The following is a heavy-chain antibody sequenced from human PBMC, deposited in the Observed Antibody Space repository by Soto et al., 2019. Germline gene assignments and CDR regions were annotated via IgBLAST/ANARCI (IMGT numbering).Heavy chain of an antibody. CDR3: ASIPRRGYSYGIDY. J-gene: IGHJ4*02. CDR2: IYFTGAT. CDR1: GASISSGTSY. V-gene: IGHV4-31*03. D-gene: IGHD2-21*02. Sequence: PSETLSLTCNVSGASISSGTSYWPWIRQHPGEGLEWIGHIYFTGATYSNPSLRSRLTMSVDTSKNQFSLKLTSVTAADTATYYCASIPRRGYSYGIDYWGQGTLVT.